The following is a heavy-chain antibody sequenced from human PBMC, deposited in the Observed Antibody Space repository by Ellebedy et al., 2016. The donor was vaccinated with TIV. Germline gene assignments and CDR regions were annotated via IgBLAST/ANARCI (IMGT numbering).Heavy chain of an antibody. CDR3: ARDRTTVVMPEAFDI. CDR1: GYTFHRYT. Sequence: AASVKVSCKAFGYTFHRYTITWVRQAPGRGLEWVGWISGFNGNTEYEQKLQGRVTMTIDISTNTAFMELRSLGSDDTAVYYCARDRTTVVMPEAFDIWGQGTMVTVSS. J-gene: IGHJ3*02. V-gene: IGHV1-18*04. D-gene: IGHD4-23*01. CDR2: ISGFNGNT.